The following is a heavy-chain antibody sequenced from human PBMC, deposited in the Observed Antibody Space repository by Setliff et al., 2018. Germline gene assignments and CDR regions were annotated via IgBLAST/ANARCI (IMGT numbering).Heavy chain of an antibody. Sequence: ETLSLTCTVSGGSISTTNYFWGWIRQPPGGGLEWIGILYYTGATYYNPSLKSRVTISVDTPNNQFSLKLSSVTAADTAVFYCARGYAARVGFGNWFDPWSQGTLVTVSS. CDR2: LYYTGAT. J-gene: IGHJ5*02. D-gene: IGHD6-6*01. CDR3: ARGYAARVGFGNWFDP. V-gene: IGHV4-39*07. CDR1: GGSISTTNYF.